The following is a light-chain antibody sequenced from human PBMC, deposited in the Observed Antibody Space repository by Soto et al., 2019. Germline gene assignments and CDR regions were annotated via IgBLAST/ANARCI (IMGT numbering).Light chain of an antibody. CDR2: GAS. J-gene: IGKJ1*01. V-gene: IGKV3-20*01. Sequence: EIVLTQSPGTLSLSPGEIATLSCRASQSVSSSYLAWYQQKPGQAPRLLIYGASSRATGIPGRFSGSESGTDFNLTISRLEPEDFALYYCQQYDSSPRTFGQGTKVEIK. CDR1: QSVSSSY. CDR3: QQYDSSPRT.